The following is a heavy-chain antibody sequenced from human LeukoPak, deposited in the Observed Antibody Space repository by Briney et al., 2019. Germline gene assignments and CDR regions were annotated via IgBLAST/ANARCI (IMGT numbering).Heavy chain of an antibody. Sequence: SQTLSLTCDISGDSVSSNSAAWNWIRQSPSRGLEWLGRTYFRSKWHNDYAPSVKSRIVVNPDTSKNHFSLQLNSVTPEDTAVYYCVRDPGNWFDPWGQGILVTASP. V-gene: IGHV6-1*01. J-gene: IGHJ5*02. D-gene: IGHD2-8*02. CDR3: VRDPGNWFDP. CDR1: GDSVSSNSAA. CDR2: TYFRSKWHN.